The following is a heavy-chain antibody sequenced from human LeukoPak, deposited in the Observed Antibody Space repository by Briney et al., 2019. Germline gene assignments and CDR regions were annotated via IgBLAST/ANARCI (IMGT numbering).Heavy chain of an antibody. CDR1: GYSISSGYY. J-gene: IGHJ3*02. CDR3: ATDSSSWADAFDI. Sequence: PSETLSLTCTVSGYSISSGYYWSWIRQPPGKGLEWIGYIYYSGSTNYNPSLKSRVTISVDTSKNQFSLKLSSVTAADTAVYYCATDSSSWADAFDIWGQGTMVTVSS. V-gene: IGHV4-61*01. CDR2: IYYSGST. D-gene: IGHD6-13*01.